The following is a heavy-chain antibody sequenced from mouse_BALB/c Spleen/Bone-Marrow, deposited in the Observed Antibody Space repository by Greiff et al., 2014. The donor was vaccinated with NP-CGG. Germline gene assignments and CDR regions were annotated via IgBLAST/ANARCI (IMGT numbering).Heavy chain of an antibody. CDR2: ISSGGSYT. Sequence: EVKLVESGGGLVKPGGSLKLFCAVSGFTFSSYAMSWVRQSPEKRLEWVAEISSGGSYTYYPDTVTGRFTISRDNAKNTLYLEMSSLRSEDTAMYYCARSPQRDYAMDYWGQGTSVTVSS. CDR3: ARSPQRDYAMDY. CDR1: GFTFSSYA. V-gene: IGHV5-9-4*01. J-gene: IGHJ4*01. D-gene: IGHD3-2*02.